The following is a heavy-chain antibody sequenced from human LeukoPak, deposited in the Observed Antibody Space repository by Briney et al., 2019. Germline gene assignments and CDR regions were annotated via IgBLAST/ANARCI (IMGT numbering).Heavy chain of an antibody. J-gene: IGHJ4*02. CDR3: TRVIYTLTGYPYFFDY. V-gene: IGHV3-49*03. Sequence: GGPLRLPCRPWVFPFGVYDMSGFPRSPGKAWEGFGFFRSKAYGVITEYAASVKDRFKISRQDSKTIANLQMNSLKTEDTAVYYCTRVIYTLTGYPYFFDYWGQRTLVTVP. CDR1: VFPFGVYD. CDR2: FRSKAYGVIT. D-gene: IGHD3-9*01.